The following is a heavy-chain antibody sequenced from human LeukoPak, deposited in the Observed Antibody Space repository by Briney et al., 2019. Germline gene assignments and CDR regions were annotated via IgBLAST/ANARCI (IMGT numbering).Heavy chain of an antibody. J-gene: IGHJ6*04. CDR2: MNPSSGST. CDR3: ARGRSAMRMDV. Sequence: ASLKVSCKASGYTLSNYDINWVRQATGQGLEWIGWMNPSSGSTTYAQKFQGRVTITRNTSISTAYMELSTLRFEDTAVYYCARGRSAMRMDVWGKGTTVTVSS. CDR1: GYTLSNYD. D-gene: IGHD2-2*01. V-gene: IGHV1-8*03.